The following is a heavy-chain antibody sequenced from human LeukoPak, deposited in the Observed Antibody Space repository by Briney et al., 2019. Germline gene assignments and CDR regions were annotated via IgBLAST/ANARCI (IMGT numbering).Heavy chain of an antibody. D-gene: IGHD3/OR15-3a*01. Sequence: GGSLRLSCAASGFTFSSYAMHWVRQAPGKGLEWVAVISYDGSNKYYADSVKGRFTISRDNAKNSVYLQMNSLRVEDSAVYYCANDDFSGYHYWGRGTLVTVSS. CDR3: ANDDFSGYHY. CDR1: GFTFSSYA. CDR2: ISYDGSNK. J-gene: IGHJ4*02. V-gene: IGHV3-30*04.